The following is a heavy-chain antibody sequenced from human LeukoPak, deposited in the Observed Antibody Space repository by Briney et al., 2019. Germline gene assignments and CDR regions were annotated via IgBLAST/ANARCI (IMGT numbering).Heavy chain of an antibody. V-gene: IGHV1-18*03. CDR2: ISSYKGNT. J-gene: IGHJ5*02. CDR1: GYTFTLYG. CDR3: ARDRASGYTNPNWFDP. D-gene: IGHD6-13*01. Sequence: RASVKVSYKTSGYTFTLYGISWVRQAPGQAREWRGWISSYKGNTNYAQKPERRVPMTTDTSTSTAYMELRSLRSDDVAVYYCARDRASGYTNPNWFDPWGQGSLVTVSS.